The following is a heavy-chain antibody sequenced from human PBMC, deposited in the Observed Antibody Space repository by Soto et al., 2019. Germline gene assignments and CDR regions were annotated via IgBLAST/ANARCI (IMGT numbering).Heavy chain of an antibody. Sequence: GGSLRLSCAASGFTFSSYIMNWVRQAPGKGLEWVSSISSSSSYIYYADSVKGRFTISRDNAKNSLYLQMNSLRAEDTAVYYCARDGDVSSHDYGMDVWGQGTTVTVSS. CDR1: GFTFSSYI. V-gene: IGHV3-21*01. CDR3: ARDGDVSSHDYGMDV. CDR2: ISSSSSYI. J-gene: IGHJ6*02. D-gene: IGHD6-13*01.